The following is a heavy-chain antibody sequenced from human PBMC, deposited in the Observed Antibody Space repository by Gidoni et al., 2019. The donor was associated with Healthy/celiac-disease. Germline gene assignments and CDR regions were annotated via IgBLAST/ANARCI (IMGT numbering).Heavy chain of an antibody. CDR1: GFTFEDYA. Sequence: EVQLVESGGGLVQPCRSVRHYCAASGFTFEDYAMHWVRQAAGKGLEWVSGISWNRGSIGYADSVKGRFTISRDNAKNSLYRQMNSLRAEDTALYYCAKDKGPPRGLDTIFGVVTPYYYYDGMDVWGQGTTVTVSS. CDR3: AKDKGPPRGLDTIFGVVTPYYYYDGMDV. V-gene: IGHV3-9*01. D-gene: IGHD3-3*01. CDR2: ISWNRGSI. J-gene: IGHJ6*02.